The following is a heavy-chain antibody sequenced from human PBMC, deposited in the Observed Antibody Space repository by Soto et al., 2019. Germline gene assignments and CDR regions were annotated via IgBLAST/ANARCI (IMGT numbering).Heavy chain of an antibody. Sequence: ASVKVSCKASGYTFTSDGIIGGRQAPGQGIEWMGWISAYNGNTNYAQKLQGRVTMTTDTSTSTAYMELRSLRSDDTAVYYCARDPGIAAAGPYYGMDVWGQGTTVTVSS. D-gene: IGHD6-13*01. CDR2: ISAYNGNT. J-gene: IGHJ6*02. CDR3: ARDPGIAAAGPYYGMDV. CDR1: GYTFTSDG. V-gene: IGHV1-18*04.